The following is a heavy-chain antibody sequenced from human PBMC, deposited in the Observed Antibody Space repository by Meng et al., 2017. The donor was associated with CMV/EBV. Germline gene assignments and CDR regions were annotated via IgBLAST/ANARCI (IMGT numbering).Heavy chain of an antibody. J-gene: IGHJ6*02. CDR2: ISSSGSTI. CDR1: GFTFSSYE. CDR3: ARWHYDFWSGYYQDYYYGMDV. Sequence: GESLKISCAASGFTFSSYEMNWVRQAPRKGLEWVSYISSSGSTIYYADSVKGRFTISRDNAKNSLYLQMNSLRAEDTAVYYCARWHYDFWSGYYQDYYYGMDVWGQGTTVTVSS. D-gene: IGHD3-3*01. V-gene: IGHV3-48*03.